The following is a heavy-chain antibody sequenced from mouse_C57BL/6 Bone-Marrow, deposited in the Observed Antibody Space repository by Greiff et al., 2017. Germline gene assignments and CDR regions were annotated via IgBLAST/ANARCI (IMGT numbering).Heavy chain of an antibody. D-gene: IGHD2-2*01. V-gene: IGHV1-75*01. J-gene: IGHJ2*01. CDR3: ASLLWLRRRGDD. CDR2: IFPGSGST. Sequence: VQLQQSGPELVKPGASVKISCKASGYTFTDYYINWVKQRPGQGLEWIGWIFPGSGSTYYNEKFKGKATLTVDKSSSTAYMLLSSLTSEDSAVYFCASLLWLRRRGDDWGQGTTLTVSS. CDR1: GYTFTDYY.